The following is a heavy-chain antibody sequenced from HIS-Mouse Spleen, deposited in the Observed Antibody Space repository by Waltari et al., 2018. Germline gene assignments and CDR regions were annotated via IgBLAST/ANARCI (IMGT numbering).Heavy chain of an antibody. Sequence: VQLVESGGGLVQPGGSLRLAWAASGFSVSSNYMSWVRQAPGKGLEWVSVIYSGGSTYYADSVKGRFTISRDNSKNTLYLQLNSLRAEDTAVYYCARSNWYFDYWGQGTLVTVSS. V-gene: IGHV3-66*01. D-gene: IGHD7-27*01. J-gene: IGHJ4*02. CDR1: GFSVSSNY. CDR2: IYSGGST. CDR3: ARSNWYFDY.